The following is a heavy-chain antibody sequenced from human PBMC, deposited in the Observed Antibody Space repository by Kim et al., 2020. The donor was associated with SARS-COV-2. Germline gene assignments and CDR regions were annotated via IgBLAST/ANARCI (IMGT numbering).Heavy chain of an antibody. CDR3: GKDKRDSWTIDY. D-gene: IGHD3-3*01. Sequence: YADSVRGRFTVSRDNHKNSLYLQMESLGSDDSALYYFGKDKRDSWTIDYWGQGTLVTVSS. V-gene: IGHV3-43*01. J-gene: IGHJ4*02.